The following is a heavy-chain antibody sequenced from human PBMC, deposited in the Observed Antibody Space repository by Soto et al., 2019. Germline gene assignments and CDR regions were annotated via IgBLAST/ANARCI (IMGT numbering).Heavy chain of an antibody. CDR1: GGSISSSSYY. V-gene: IGHV4-39*01. CDR2: IYYSGST. Sequence: SETLSLTCTVSGGSISSSSYYWGWIRQPPGKGLEWIGSIYYSGSTYYNPSLKSRVTISVDTSKNQFSLKLSSVTAADTAVYYCARAPRLGGGYNWFDPWGQGTLVTVSS. J-gene: IGHJ5*02. D-gene: IGHD3-16*01. CDR3: ARAPRLGGGYNWFDP.